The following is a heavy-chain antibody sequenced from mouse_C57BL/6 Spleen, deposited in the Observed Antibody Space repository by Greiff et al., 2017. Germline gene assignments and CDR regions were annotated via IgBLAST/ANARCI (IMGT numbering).Heavy chain of an antibody. CDR1: GYSITSGYY. V-gene: IGHV3-6*01. D-gene: IGHD2-4*01. Sequence: EVKLLESGPGLVKPSQSLSLTCSVTGYSITSGYYWNWIRQFPGNKLEWMGYISYDGSNNYNPSLKNRISITRDTSKNQFFLKLNSVTTEDTATYYCARSDYAYALDDWGQGTSVTVSS. CDR3: ARSDYAYALDD. J-gene: IGHJ4*01. CDR2: ISYDGSN.